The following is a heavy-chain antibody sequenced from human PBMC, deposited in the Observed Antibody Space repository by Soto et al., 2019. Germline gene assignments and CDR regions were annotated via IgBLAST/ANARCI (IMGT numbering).Heavy chain of an antibody. CDR1: GGSISSGGYS. Sequence: SETLSLTCAVSGGSISSGGYSWSWIRQPPGKGLEWIGYIYHSGCTYYNPSLKSRVTISVDRSKNQFSLKLSSVTAADTAVYYCVRANCGGDCSISSDFDYWGQGTLVTVSS. CDR2: IYHSGCT. V-gene: IGHV4-30-2*01. D-gene: IGHD2-21*02. J-gene: IGHJ4*02. CDR3: VRANCGGDCSISSDFDY.